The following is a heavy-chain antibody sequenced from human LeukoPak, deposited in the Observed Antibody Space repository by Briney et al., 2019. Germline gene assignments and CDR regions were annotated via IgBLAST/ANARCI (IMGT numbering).Heavy chain of an antibody. V-gene: IGHV3-53*01. D-gene: IGHD3-10*01. CDR3: ARVLRFGDPHFDY. Sequence: GGSLRLSCAASGFTVSSNYMSWVRQAPGKGLEWVSVIYSGGSTYYADSVKGRFTISRDNSKNTLYLQMNSLRAEDTAVYYCARVLRFGDPHFDYWGQGTLVTVSS. J-gene: IGHJ4*02. CDR1: GFTVSSNY. CDR2: IYSGGST.